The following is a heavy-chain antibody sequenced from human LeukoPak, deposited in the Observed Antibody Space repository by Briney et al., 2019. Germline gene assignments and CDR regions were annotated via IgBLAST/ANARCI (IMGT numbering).Heavy chain of an antibody. CDR1: GGTFSSYA. CDR3: ARGSGSYSPFGY. Sequence: GASVKVSCKASGGTFSSYAISWVRQAPGQGLEWMGRIIPILGIANYAQKFQGRVTITADKSTSTAYMELSSLRSEDTAVYYCARGSGSYSPFGYWGQGTLVTVSS. CDR2: IIPILGIA. D-gene: IGHD3-10*01. V-gene: IGHV1-69*04. J-gene: IGHJ4*02.